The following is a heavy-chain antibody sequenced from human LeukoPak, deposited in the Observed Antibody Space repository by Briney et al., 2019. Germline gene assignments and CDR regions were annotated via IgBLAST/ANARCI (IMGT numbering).Heavy chain of an antibody. CDR1: GFTFSSYA. Sequence: PGGSLRLSCAASGFTFSSYAISWVRQAPGKGLEWVSAISGSGGSTYYADSVKGRFTISRDNSKNTLYLQMNSLRAEDTAVYYCAIAEAAAPYYFDYWGQGTLVTVSS. D-gene: IGHD6-13*01. CDR3: AIAEAAAPYYFDY. CDR2: ISGSGGST. V-gene: IGHV3-23*01. J-gene: IGHJ4*02.